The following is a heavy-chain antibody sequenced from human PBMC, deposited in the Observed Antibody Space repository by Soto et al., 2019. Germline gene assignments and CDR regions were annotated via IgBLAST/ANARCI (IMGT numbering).Heavy chain of an antibody. CDR2: INHSGST. Sequence: QVQLQQWGAGLLKPSETLSLTCAVYGGSFSGYYWSWIRQPPGKGLEWIGEINHSGSTNYNPSLKSRVTISVDTTKNQFCLKLSSVTAADTAVYYCARPHYDFWSGYFNWFDPWGQGTLVTVSS. J-gene: IGHJ5*02. CDR1: GGSFSGYY. CDR3: ARPHYDFWSGYFNWFDP. D-gene: IGHD3-3*01. V-gene: IGHV4-34*01.